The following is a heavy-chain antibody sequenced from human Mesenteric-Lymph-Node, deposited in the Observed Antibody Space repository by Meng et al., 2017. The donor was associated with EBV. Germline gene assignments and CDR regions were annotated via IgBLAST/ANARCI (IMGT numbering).Heavy chain of an antibody. J-gene: IGHJ5*02. CDR3: ARCGLWLNYFDP. CDR2: INHSGSR. CDR1: GGSLSGYY. V-gene: IGHV4-34*01. Sequence: QVPLQQWGAGLLKSSETLSLTCAVYGGSLSGYYWSWIRQPPGKGLEWIGEINHSGSRNYNPSLSNRVTISIETSKNLVSLKLNSVTAADTAVYYCARCGLWLNYFDPWGQGTLVTVSS. D-gene: IGHD5-12*01.